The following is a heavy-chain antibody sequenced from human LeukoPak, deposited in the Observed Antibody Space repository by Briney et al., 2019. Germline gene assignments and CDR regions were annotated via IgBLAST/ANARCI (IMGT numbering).Heavy chain of an antibody. V-gene: IGHV4-30-2*01. D-gene: IGHD2-2*01. CDR3: ARGGYCSSTSCPISWFDP. Sequence: SETLSLTCTVSGGSISSGGYYWSWIRQPPGKGLEWIGYIYHSGSTYYNPSLKSRVTISVDRSKNQFSLKLSSVTAADTAVYYCARGGYCSSTSCPISWFDPWGQGTLVTVSS. J-gene: IGHJ5*02. CDR1: GGSISSGGYY. CDR2: IYHSGST.